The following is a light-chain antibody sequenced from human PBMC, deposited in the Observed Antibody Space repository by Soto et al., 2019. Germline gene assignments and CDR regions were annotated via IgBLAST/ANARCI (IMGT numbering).Light chain of an antibody. V-gene: IGKV3-20*01. CDR2: AAS. J-gene: IGKJ4*01. CDR1: QSVTSSY. Sequence: EIVMTQSPATLSVSPGERATLSCRASQSVTSSYLAWYQQKPGQAPRLLIYAASSRATGIPDRFSGSGSGTDFTLTISRLEPEDFAVYYCQQYGYSQTFGGGTKVDIK. CDR3: QQYGYSQT.